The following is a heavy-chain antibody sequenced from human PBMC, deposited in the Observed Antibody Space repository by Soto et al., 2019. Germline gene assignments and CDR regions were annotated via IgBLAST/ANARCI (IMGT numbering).Heavy chain of an antibody. CDR1: GFSLNTRGVG. D-gene: IGHD3-3*01. CDR3: AQKRGVLLPGHYYFDF. J-gene: IGHJ4*02. V-gene: IGHV2-5*02. CDR2: ISWDGEK. Sequence: QITLKESGPTLVKPTQTLTLTCTFSGFSLNTRGVGVGWIRQPPGKALEWLALISWDGEKRYRPSLKTRLTVTKEPSKNQLVLTIPKMNPVDTATYSVAQKRGVLLPGHYYFDFWAREPWSPSPQ.